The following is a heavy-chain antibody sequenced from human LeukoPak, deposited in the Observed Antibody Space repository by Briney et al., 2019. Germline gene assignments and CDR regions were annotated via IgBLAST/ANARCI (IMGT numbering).Heavy chain of an antibody. CDR2: ISYNSGGR. CDR1: GFAFDNFA. CDR3: AKDSIGEASGGMDV. V-gene: IGHV3-9*01. D-gene: IGHD3-10*01. Sequence: GGSLRLSCAASGFAFDNFAMHWVRRAPGKGLEWVSGISYNSGGRGYADSVKGRFTISRDNAKNSLYLQMNSLRSKDTALYYCAKDSIGEASGGMDVWGQGTTVTVSS. J-gene: IGHJ6*02.